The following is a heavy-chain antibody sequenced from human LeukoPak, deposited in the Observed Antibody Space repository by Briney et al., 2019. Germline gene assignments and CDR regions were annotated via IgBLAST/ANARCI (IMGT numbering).Heavy chain of an antibody. CDR3: ARGSLSYNDY. CDR1: GGSISSGGYS. V-gene: IGHV4-30-2*01. J-gene: IGHJ4*02. CDR2: IYHSGST. D-gene: IGHD3-16*02. Sequence: SETPSLTCAVSGGSISSGGYSWSWIRQPPRKGLEWIGYIYHSGSTYYNPSLKSRVTISVDRSKNQFSLKLSSVTAADTAVYYCARGSLSYNDYWGQGTLVTVSS.